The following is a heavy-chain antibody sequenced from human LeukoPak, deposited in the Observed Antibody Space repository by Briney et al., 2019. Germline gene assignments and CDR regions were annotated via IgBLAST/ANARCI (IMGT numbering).Heavy chain of an antibody. Sequence: SETLSLTCTVSGGSISSYYWSWIRQPPGKGLEWIGSIYHSGSTYYNPSLKSRVTISVDTSKNQFSLKLSSVTAADTAVYYCARHFPGVSPTDYWGQGTLVTVSS. CDR1: GGSISSYY. CDR3: ARHFPGVSPTDY. CDR2: IYHSGST. D-gene: IGHD6-13*01. V-gene: IGHV4-59*08. J-gene: IGHJ4*02.